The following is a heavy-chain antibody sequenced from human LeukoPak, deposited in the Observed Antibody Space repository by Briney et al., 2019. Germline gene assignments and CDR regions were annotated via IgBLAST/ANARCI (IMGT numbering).Heavy chain of an antibody. V-gene: IGHV4-39*07. D-gene: IGHD3-22*01. CDR3: ARAPLEYYYDSRRILKPRFDY. CDR2: VYYSGTT. CDR1: GDSISLSFYY. Sequence: SETLSLTCSVSGDSISLSFYYWGWIRQPPGKALEWIGSVYYSGTTSYNPSLKSRVTISVDMSKNHFSLRLRSVTAADTAVYYCARAPLEYYYDSRRILKPRFDYWGQGTLVTVSS. J-gene: IGHJ4*02.